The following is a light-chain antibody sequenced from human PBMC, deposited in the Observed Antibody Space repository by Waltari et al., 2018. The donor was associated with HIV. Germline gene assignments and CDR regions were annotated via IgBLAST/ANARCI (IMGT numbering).Light chain of an antibody. CDR1: SSDVGGYHY. CDR2: EVR. CDR3: SSYSSSDTHVV. V-gene: IGLV2-14*01. Sequence: QSALTQPASVSGSPGQSITISCTGTSSDVGGYHYVSWYQQHPGKAPKFMIYEVRNRPSGVSNRFSGSKSGNTASLTISGLQAEDEAYYYCSSYSSSDTHVVFGGGTKLTVL. J-gene: IGLJ2*01.